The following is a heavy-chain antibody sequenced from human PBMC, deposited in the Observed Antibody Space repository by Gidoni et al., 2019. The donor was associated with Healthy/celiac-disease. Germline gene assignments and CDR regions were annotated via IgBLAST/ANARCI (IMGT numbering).Heavy chain of an antibody. CDR2: INHSGST. CDR3: ARGSRRRLDY. CDR1: GGSFSGYY. V-gene: IGHV4-34*01. J-gene: IGHJ4*02. Sequence: QVQLQQWGAGLLKPSETLSLTCAVYGGSFSGYYWSWIRQPQGKGLEWIGEINHSGSTNYNPSLKSRVTISVDTSKNQFSLKLSSVTAADTAVYYCARGSRRRLDYWGQGTLVTVSS.